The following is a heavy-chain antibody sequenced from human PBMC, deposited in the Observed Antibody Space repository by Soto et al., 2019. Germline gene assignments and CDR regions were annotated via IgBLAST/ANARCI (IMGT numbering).Heavy chain of an antibody. J-gene: IGHJ4*02. CDR1: GFTFSSYG. Sequence: QVQLVESGGGVVQPGRSLRLSCAASGFTFSSYGMHWVRQAPGKGLEWVAVISYDGSNKYYADSVKGRFTISRDNSKNTPYLQMNSLRAEDTAVYYCAKDRIIPAPYCSGGSCYDGAFDYWGQGTLVTVSS. V-gene: IGHV3-30*18. CDR3: AKDRIIPAPYCSGGSCYDGAFDY. CDR2: ISYDGSNK. D-gene: IGHD2-15*01.